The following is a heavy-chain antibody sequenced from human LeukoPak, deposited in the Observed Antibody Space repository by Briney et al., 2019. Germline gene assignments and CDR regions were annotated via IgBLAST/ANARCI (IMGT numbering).Heavy chain of an antibody. V-gene: IGHV3-48*01. J-gene: IGHJ4*02. CDR2: IGISSGNT. D-gene: IGHD5-24*01. CDR1: GFRFSDYS. CDR3: ARDYKYAFGN. Sequence: PGGSLRLSCAASGFRFSDYSMNWVRQAPGKGLEWISYIGISSGNTNYADSVKGRFTISGDKAKNSLYLQMNSLRVEDTAVYYCARDYKYAFGNWGQGTLVTVSS.